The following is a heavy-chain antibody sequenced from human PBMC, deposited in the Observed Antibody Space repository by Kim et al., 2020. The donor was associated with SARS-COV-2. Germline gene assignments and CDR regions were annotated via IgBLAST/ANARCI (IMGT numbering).Heavy chain of an antibody. V-gene: IGHV3-30-3*01. Sequence: GGSLRLSCAASGFTFSSYAMHWVRQAPGKGLEWVAVISYDGSNKYYADSVKGRFTISRDNSKNTLYLQMNSLRAEDTAVYYCARVEDYGDYRRYYYYYGMDVWGQGTTVTVSS. CDR1: GFTFSSYA. CDR2: ISYDGSNK. J-gene: IGHJ6*02. CDR3: ARVEDYGDYRRYYYYYGMDV. D-gene: IGHD4-17*01.